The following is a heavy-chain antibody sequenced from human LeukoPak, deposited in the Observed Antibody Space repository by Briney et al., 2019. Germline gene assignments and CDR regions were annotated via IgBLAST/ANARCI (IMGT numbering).Heavy chain of an antibody. CDR1: GFTFRSNA. V-gene: IGHV3-23*01. CDR3: AKGLSGYVPFDY. Sequence: GGSLRPSCTDSGFTFRSNATSWVRQAPGKGLEWVSAISGSGGSTHYADSVKGRFTISRDNSKNTLYMQMNSLRTEDTAVYYCAKGLSGYVPFDYWGQGTLVTVSS. D-gene: IGHD5-12*01. J-gene: IGHJ4*02. CDR2: ISGSGGST.